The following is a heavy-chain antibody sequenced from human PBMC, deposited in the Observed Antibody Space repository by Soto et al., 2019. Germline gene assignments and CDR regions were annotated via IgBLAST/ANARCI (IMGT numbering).Heavy chain of an antibody. Sequence: SETLSLTCTVSGGSISSYYWSWIRQPPGKGLEWIGYIYYSGSTNYNPSLKSRVTISVDTSKNQFSLKLSSVTAADTAVYYCARSSGSHRCYDYWGQGTLVTVSS. J-gene: IGHJ4*02. V-gene: IGHV4-59*01. CDR2: IYYSGST. CDR1: GGSISSYY. CDR3: ARSSGSHRCYDY. D-gene: IGHD6-19*01.